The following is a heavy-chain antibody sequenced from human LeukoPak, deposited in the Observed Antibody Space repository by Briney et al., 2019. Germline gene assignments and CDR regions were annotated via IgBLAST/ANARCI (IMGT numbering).Heavy chain of an antibody. CDR1: GFTFTTYG. CDR3: AKDYVSGDGYWDFDY. J-gene: IGHJ4*02. CDR2: IQNDEIDK. V-gene: IGHV3-30*02. D-gene: IGHD5-24*01. Sequence: GGSRRLSCAAAGFTFTTYGMHWVRQAPGKGLGWVAFIQNDEIDKFYADSVKGRFTISRDNSKNTLYLQMNSLRVEDTAVYYCAKDYVSGDGYWDFDYWGQGTLVTVSS.